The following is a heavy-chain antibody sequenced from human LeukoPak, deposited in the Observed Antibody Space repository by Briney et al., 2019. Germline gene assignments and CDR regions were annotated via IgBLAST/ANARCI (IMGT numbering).Heavy chain of an antibody. V-gene: IGHV4-38-2*02. CDR3: AREEYDYVLYHGMDV. Sequence: SETLSLTCTVSGGSISSYYWSRIRQPPGKGLEWIGSIYHSGSTYYNPSLKSRVTISVDTSKNQFSLKLSSVTAADTAVYYCAREEYDYVLYHGMDVWGQGTTVTVSS. J-gene: IGHJ6*02. CDR2: IYHSGST. D-gene: IGHD3-16*01. CDR1: GGSISSYY.